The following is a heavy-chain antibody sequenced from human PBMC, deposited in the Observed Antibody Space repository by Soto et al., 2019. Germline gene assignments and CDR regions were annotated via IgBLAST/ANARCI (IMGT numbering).Heavy chain of an antibody. V-gene: IGHV4-39*01. J-gene: IGHJ5*02. CDR3: ARLDSSGYYPWFDP. Sequence: SETLSLTCTVSGSSISSSSYYWGWIRQPPGKGLEWIGSIYYSGSTYYNPSLKSRVTISVDTSKNQFSLKLSSVTAADTAVYYCARLDSSGYYPWFDPWGQGTLVTVSS. CDR2: IYYSGST. D-gene: IGHD3-22*01. CDR1: GSSISSSSYY.